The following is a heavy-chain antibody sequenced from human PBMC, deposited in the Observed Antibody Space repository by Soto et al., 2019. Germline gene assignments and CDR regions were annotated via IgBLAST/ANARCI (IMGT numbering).Heavy chain of an antibody. CDR2: ISSDGTTK. J-gene: IGHJ6*02. Sequence: PGGCLRLSCVLAGIALEYHGIHWVRLVPGEGRGWVVVISSDGTTKSHIGSVRGRFTICRDNYRSTAFLQMNSVRRKGTAMTYHVKDGGGVRYNYNIRGDSWGQGTKVTVSS. V-gene: IGHV3-30*18. CDR1: GIALEYHG. CDR3: VKDGGGVRYNYNIRGDS. D-gene: IGHD5-18*01.